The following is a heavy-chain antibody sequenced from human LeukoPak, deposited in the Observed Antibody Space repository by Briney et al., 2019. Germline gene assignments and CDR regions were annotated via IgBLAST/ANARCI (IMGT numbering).Heavy chain of an antibody. CDR3: ANGYYYFDY. Sequence: SQTLSLTCAISGDSVSSNSATWNWIRQSPSRGLEWLGRTYYRSKFYTDYAPSVKSRITINPDTSKNQFPLQLNSVTPEDTAVYFCANGYYYFDYWGQGTLVTVSS. CDR2: TYYRSKFYT. CDR1: GDSVSSNSAT. J-gene: IGHJ4*02. D-gene: IGHD6-25*01. V-gene: IGHV6-1*01.